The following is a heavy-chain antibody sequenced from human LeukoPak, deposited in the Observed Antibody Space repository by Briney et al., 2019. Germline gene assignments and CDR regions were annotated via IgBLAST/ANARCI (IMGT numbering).Heavy chain of an antibody. V-gene: IGHV4-4*07. J-gene: IGHJ6*02. D-gene: IGHD6-13*01. Sequence: SETLSLTCTVSGGSISSYYWSWIRQPAGKGLEWIGRTYTSGSTNYNPSLKSRVTMSVDTSKNQFSLKLSSVTAADTAVYYCAREEIAAAGMYYGMDVWGQGTTVTVSS. CDR3: AREEIAAAGMYYGMDV. CDR2: TYTSGST. CDR1: GGSISSYY.